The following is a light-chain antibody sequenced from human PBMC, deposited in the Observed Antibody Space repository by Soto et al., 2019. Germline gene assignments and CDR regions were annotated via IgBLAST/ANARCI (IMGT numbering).Light chain of an antibody. CDR1: RSDVGGYHF. Sequence: QSALTQPASVSGSPGQSITISCTGTRSDVGGYHFVSWYQHHPGKAPNLIIYEVSNRPSGVSNRFSAAKSGNTASLTISGLQAEDEADYYCSSYTNSSTLVGFGGGTKLTVL. CDR2: EVS. J-gene: IGLJ2*01. V-gene: IGLV2-14*01. CDR3: SSYTNSSTLVG.